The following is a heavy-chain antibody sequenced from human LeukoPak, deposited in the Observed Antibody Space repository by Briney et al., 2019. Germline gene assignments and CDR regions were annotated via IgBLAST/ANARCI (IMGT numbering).Heavy chain of an antibody. V-gene: IGHV1-69*13. CDR2: IIPILGTA. CDR3: VREFFGELGGYWYFDL. J-gene: IGHJ2*01. D-gene: IGHD3-10*01. CDR1: GGILSSYA. Sequence: SVKVSFKASGGILSSYAISWVRPAPGQGREWMGGIIPILGTANYAHKFQDRVTLTADESTNTAYMELSSLGSEDTAVYYCVREFFGELGGYWYFDLWGRGTLVTVSS.